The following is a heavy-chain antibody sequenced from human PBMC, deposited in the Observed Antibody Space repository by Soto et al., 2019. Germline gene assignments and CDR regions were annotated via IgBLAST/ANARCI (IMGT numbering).Heavy chain of an antibody. CDR1: GFTFSSYA. V-gene: IGHV3-30-3*01. CDR3: ARDSRSYYDFWSGYYTRYYYGMDV. Sequence: QVQLVESGGGVVQPGRSLRLSCAASGFTFSSYAMHWVRQAPGKGLEWVAVISYDGSNKYYADSVKGRFTISRDNSKNTLYLQMNSLRAEDTAVYYCARDSRSYYDFWSGYYTRYYYGMDVWGQGTTVTVSS. D-gene: IGHD3-3*01. J-gene: IGHJ6*02. CDR2: ISYDGSNK.